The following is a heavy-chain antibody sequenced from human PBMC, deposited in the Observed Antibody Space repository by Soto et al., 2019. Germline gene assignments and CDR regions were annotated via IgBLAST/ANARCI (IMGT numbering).Heavy chain of an antibody. D-gene: IGHD6-6*01. CDR2: ISGSGGST. Sequence: QLGGSLRLSCAASGFTFSSYAMSWVRQAPGKGLEWVSAISGSGGSTYYADSVKGRFTISRDNSKNTLYLQMNSLRAEDTAVYYCAKKAKTSSSRGDYYYMDVWGKGTTVTVSS. CDR3: AKKAKTSSSRGDYYYMDV. V-gene: IGHV3-23*01. J-gene: IGHJ6*03. CDR1: GFTFSSYA.